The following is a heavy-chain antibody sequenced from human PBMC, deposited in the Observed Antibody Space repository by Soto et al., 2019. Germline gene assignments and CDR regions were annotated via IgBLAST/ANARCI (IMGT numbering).Heavy chain of an antibody. V-gene: IGHV4-59*01. CDR2: IYYSGYT. CDR3: ARGIATTELDV. Sequence: QVQLQESGPGLVKPSETLSLTCTVSGGSMNSYYLSWIRQPPGKGLEWIGYIYYSGYTNYNPSLRSRVTISVDTSKNLFSLKLSSVAAADTAVYYCARGIATTELDVWGQGTTVTVSS. CDR1: GGSMNSYY. D-gene: IGHD6-13*01. J-gene: IGHJ6*02.